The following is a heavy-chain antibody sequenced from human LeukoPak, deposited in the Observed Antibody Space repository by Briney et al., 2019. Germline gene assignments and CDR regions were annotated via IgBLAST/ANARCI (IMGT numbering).Heavy chain of an antibody. CDR3: ARDLGGSSSTIDAFDI. V-gene: IGHV1-69*13. J-gene: IGHJ3*02. D-gene: IGHD1-26*01. CDR1: GGTFSSYA. CDR2: IIPIFGTA. Sequence: GASVKVSCKASGGTFSSYAISWVRQAPGQGLEWMGGIIPIFGTANYAQKFQGRVTITADESTSTAYMELSSPRSEDTAVYYCARDLGGSSSTIDAFDIWGQGTMVTVSS.